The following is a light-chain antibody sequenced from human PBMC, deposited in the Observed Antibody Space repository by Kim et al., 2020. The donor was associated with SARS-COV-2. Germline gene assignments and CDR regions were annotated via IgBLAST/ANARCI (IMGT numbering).Light chain of an antibody. J-gene: IGKJ2*01. CDR2: KAS. CDR1: QSISSW. CDR3: QQYHSYPST. V-gene: IGKV1-5*03. Sequence: SASVGDRVTSTCRASQSISSWLAWYQQKPGKAPKLLIYKASSLESGVPSRFSGSASGTEFTLTISSLQPDDFATYYCQQYHSYPSTFGQGTKLEI.